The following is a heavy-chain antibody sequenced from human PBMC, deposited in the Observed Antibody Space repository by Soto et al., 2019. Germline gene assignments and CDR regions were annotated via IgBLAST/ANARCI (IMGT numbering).Heavy chain of an antibody. Sequence: GGSLRLSCAASGFTFSSYWMHWVRQTPGKGLVWVSRTNSDGSSTSYADSVKGRFTISRDNANNTLYLEMNSLRAEDTAVYYCARGSSAWYDLFDYWGQGSLVTVSS. J-gene: IGHJ4*02. CDR1: GFTFSSYW. CDR3: ARGSSAWYDLFDY. V-gene: IGHV3-74*01. CDR2: TNSDGSST. D-gene: IGHD6-13*01.